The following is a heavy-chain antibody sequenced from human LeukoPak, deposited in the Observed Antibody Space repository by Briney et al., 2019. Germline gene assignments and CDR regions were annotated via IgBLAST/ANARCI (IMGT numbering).Heavy chain of an antibody. D-gene: IGHD6-19*01. CDR1: GYTFTRYW. J-gene: IGHJ5*02. V-gene: IGHV5-51*01. CDR2: IYPGDSDT. Sequence: GESLKTSCKGSGYTFTRYWIGWVRQMPGKGLEWMAIIYPGDSDTGYSPSFQGQVTISVDKSISTAYMQWSSLKASDTAIYYCVRTSGWYSSWFDPWGQGTMVTVSS. CDR3: VRTSGWYSSWFDP.